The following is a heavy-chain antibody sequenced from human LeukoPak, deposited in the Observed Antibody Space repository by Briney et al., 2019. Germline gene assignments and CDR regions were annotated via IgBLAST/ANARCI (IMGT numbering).Heavy chain of an antibody. Sequence: PGGSLRLSCAASGFAFSSYSMNWVRQAPGKGLEWVSSISSSSSYIYYADSVKGRFTISRDKAKNSLYLQMNSLRAEDTAVYYCARQYACWSGEVDYYYYMEVWSKGTAVTVSS. D-gene: IGHD3-3*01. V-gene: IGHV3-21*01. CDR3: ARQYACWSGEVDYYYYMEV. CDR2: ISSSSSYI. J-gene: IGHJ6*03. CDR1: GFAFSSYS.